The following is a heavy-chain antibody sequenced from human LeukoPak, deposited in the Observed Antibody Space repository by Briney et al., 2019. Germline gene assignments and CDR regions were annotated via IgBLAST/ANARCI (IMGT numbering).Heavy chain of an antibody. CDR2: ISAYNGNT. CDR3: ARAGYCSGAACYAEGIDY. J-gene: IGHJ4*02. Sequence: ASVKVSCKASGYTFTSYGISWVRQAPGQGLEWMGWISAYNGNTNYAQKLQGRVTMTTDTSTSTAYMELRSLRSDDTAIYYCARAGYCSGAACYAEGIDYWGQGTLVTVSS. D-gene: IGHD2-2*01. CDR1: GYTFTSYG. V-gene: IGHV1-18*01.